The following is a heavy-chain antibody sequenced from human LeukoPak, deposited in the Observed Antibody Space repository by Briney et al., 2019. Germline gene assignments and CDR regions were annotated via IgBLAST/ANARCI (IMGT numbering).Heavy chain of an antibody. CDR1: GFTFSDSY. D-gene: IGHD3-16*01. CDR2: ISSGGDTI. Sequence: GGSLRLSCAASGFTFSDSYMSWIRQVPGKGLEWISYISSGGDTIYYADSVKGRFTISRDNAENSLYLQMNSLRAEDTAVYYRAREGGDWGEGYFDYWGQGTLVTVSS. V-gene: IGHV3-11*01. J-gene: IGHJ4*02. CDR3: AREGGDWGEGYFDY.